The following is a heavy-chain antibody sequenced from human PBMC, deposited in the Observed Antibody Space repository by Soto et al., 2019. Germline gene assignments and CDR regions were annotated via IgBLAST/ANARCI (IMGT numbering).Heavy chain of an antibody. Sequence: GGSLRLSCAASGFTFSSYSMNWVRQAPGKGLEWVSYISGSGGSTYYADSVKGRFTISRDNSKNTLYLQMNSLRAEDTAVYYCAKDSTMITFGGPDYWGQGTLVTVSS. CDR1: GFTFSSYS. J-gene: IGHJ4*02. CDR3: AKDSTMITFGGPDY. D-gene: IGHD3-16*01. CDR2: ISGSGGST. V-gene: IGHV3-23*01.